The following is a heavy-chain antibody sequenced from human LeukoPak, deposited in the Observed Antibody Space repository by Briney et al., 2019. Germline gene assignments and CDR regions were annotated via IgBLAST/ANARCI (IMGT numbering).Heavy chain of an antibody. D-gene: IGHD2-15*01. V-gene: IGHV3-48*03. CDR1: GFTFSSYE. J-gene: IGHJ6*02. Sequence: PGGSLRLSCAASGFTFSSYEMNWVRQAPGKGLEWVSYISSSSSTIYYADSVKGRFTISRDNAKNSLYLQMNSLRAEDTAVYYSAKGAQSVVVAATGEWDYYGMDVWGQGSTVSVCS. CDR2: ISSSSSTI. CDR3: AKGAQSVVVAATGEWDYYGMDV.